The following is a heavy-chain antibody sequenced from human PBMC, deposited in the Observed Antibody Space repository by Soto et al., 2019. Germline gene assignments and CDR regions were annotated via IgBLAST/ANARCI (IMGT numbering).Heavy chain of an antibody. CDR2: ISYSGTT. D-gene: IGHD5-18*01. Sequence: SETLSLTCTVSGDSISSNNNYWSWIRQPPGEVLEWIVFISYSGTTSYSPSLKSRVSISLDTSNNQFSLILSSVTSAYTAVYYCARGRGYSYGLDPWGQGTLVTVSS. J-gene: IGHJ5*02. V-gene: IGHV4-30-4*01. CDR1: GDSISSNNNY. CDR3: ARGRGYSYGLDP.